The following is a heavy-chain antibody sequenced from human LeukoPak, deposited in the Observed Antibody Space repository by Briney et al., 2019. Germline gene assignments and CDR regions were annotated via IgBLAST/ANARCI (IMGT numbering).Heavy chain of an antibody. CDR3: ARGRGRSGCSGGSCYSLGY. D-gene: IGHD2-15*01. Sequence: GASVKVSCKASGYTFTSYDINWVRQATGQGLEWMGWMNPNSGNTGYAQKFQGRVTMTRNTSISTAYMELSSLRSEGTAVYYCARGRGRSGCSGGSCYSLGYWGQGTLVTVSS. J-gene: IGHJ4*02. CDR1: GYTFTSYD. V-gene: IGHV1-8*01. CDR2: MNPNSGNT.